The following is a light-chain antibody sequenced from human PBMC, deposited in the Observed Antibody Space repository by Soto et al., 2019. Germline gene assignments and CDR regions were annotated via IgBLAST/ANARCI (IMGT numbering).Light chain of an antibody. J-gene: IGLJ1*01. CDR3: CSYAGSYTYV. CDR1: SSDVGGYNY. Sequence: QSVLTQPRSVSGSPGQSATISCTGTSSDVGGYNYVSWYQQHPGKAPKLMIYDVSKRPSGVPDRFSGSKSGDTASLTISGLQAEDEADYYCCSYAGSYTYVLGTG. CDR2: DVS. V-gene: IGLV2-11*01.